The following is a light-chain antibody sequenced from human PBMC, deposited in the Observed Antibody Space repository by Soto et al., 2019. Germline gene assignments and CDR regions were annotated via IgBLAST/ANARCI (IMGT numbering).Light chain of an antibody. Sequence: QSVLTQPASVSGSPGQSITISCTGTSSDVVGYNYVSWYQHHPGKAPKLIIYDVTNRPSGVSNPFSGSKPGNTASLTISGLQPEDEADYYCSSYTTSNTRQIVFGTGTKVTVL. CDR1: SSDVVGYNY. V-gene: IGLV2-14*03. J-gene: IGLJ1*01. CDR3: SSYTTSNTRQIV. CDR2: DVT.